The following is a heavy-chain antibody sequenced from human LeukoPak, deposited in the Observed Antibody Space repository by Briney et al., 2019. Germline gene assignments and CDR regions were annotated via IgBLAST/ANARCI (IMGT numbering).Heavy chain of an antibody. CDR3: AREPGLYPFDY. Sequence: SETLSLTCTVSGGSLNSHYWSWIRQPAGKGLEWIALISVSGTTNYNPSLNSRVTMSIETSKNQYPLNLISVPAAGTAVYYCAREPGLYPFDYWGQGTLVTVSS. V-gene: IGHV4-4*07. CDR2: ISVSGTT. D-gene: IGHD5/OR15-5a*01. J-gene: IGHJ4*02. CDR1: GGSLNSHY.